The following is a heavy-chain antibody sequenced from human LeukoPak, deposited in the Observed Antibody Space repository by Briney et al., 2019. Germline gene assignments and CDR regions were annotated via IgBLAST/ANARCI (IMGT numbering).Heavy chain of an antibody. CDR3: AREDEWFGEKEADY. D-gene: IGHD3-10*01. J-gene: IGHJ4*02. V-gene: IGHV1-18*01. CDR2: VSAYNGNT. Sequence: EASVKVSCKASGYTFTSYGISWVRQAPGQGLEWMGWVSAYNGNTNYAQKLQGRVTMTTDTSTSTAYMELRSLRSDDTAVYYCAREDEWFGEKEADYWGQGTLVTVSS. CDR1: GYTFTSYG.